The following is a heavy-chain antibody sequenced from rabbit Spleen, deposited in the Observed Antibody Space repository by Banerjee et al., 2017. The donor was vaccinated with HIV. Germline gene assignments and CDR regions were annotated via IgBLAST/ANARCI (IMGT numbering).Heavy chain of an antibody. V-gene: IGHV1S8*01. CDR3: VREVAARFSL. CDR1: GFDISKYG. CDR2: IDPIFGVS. D-gene: IGHD4-1*01. J-gene: IGHJ4*01. Sequence: QEQLVESGGGLVQPGGSLKLSCTVSGFDISKYGVTWVRQAPGKGLEWIGYIDPIFGVSYYATWVNGRFTISSHDAQNTLYLQLNSLTAADTATYFCVREVAARFSLWGPGTLVTVS.